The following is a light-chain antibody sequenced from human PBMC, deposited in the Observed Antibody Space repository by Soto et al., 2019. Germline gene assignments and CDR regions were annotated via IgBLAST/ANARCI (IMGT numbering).Light chain of an antibody. CDR1: QSVSNQ. Sequence: EIMLTQSPVTLSLYPGERATLSCSASQSVSNQLAWHQQKPGQAPRLLIYDASRRVTGIPPRFSGSGSGTDFTLSLSSLEPEDFAVYYCQQYVSSGTFGQGTKVDIK. CDR2: DAS. CDR3: QQYVSSGT. V-gene: IGKV3-11*01. J-gene: IGKJ1*01.